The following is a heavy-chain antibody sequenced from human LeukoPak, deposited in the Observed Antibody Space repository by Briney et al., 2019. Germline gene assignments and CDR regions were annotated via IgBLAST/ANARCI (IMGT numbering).Heavy chain of an antibody. CDR3: AKALDGYNGMDV. V-gene: IGHV3-23*01. CDR1: GFTFSSYA. CDR2: ISGRST. Sequence: PGWSLRLSCSASGFTFSSYAMSWVRQAPGKGLAWVSGISGRSTHSADSVKGRFTISRDNSKNTLYLQMNSLRAEDTALYYCAKALDGYNGMDVWGQGTTVIVSS. J-gene: IGHJ6*02. D-gene: IGHD3-16*02.